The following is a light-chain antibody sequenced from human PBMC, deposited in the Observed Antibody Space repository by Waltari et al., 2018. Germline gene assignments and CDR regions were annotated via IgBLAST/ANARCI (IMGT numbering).Light chain of an antibody. Sequence: QSALTQPASVSGSPGQSITIPCTGTSSDVGRYDLVSWYQQHPAKAPKRLVFEDSKWPSGVSNRFSGSKSGNTASLTISGLQAEDEADYYCCSYADSRTWVFGGGTKLTVL. CDR2: EDS. CDR1: SSDVGRYDL. CDR3: CSYADSRTWV. V-gene: IGLV2-23*01. J-gene: IGLJ3*02.